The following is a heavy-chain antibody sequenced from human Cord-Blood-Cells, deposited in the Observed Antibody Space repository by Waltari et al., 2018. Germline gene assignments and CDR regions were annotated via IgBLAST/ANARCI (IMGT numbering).Heavy chain of an antibody. CDR3: ARSSRYYYGSGSPYFDY. J-gene: IGHJ4*02. V-gene: IGHV4-59*01. CDR2: IYYSGGT. Sequence: QVQLQESGPGLVKPSETLSLTCTVSGGSISSYYWSWIRQPPGKGLEWIGYIYYSGGTNYNPSLKSRVTISVETSKNQFSLKLSSVTAADTAVYYCARSSRYYYGSGSPYFDYWGQGTLVTVSS. D-gene: IGHD3-10*01. CDR1: GGSISSYY.